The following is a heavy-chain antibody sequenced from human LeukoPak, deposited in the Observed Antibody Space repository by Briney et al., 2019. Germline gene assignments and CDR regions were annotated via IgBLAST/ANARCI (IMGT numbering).Heavy chain of an antibody. Sequence: GASVKVSCKASGGTFSSYAISWVRQAPGQGLEWMGGIIPIFGTANYAQKFQGRVTITADKSTSTAYMELRSLRSDDTAVYYCGLDSSGWLTIDYWGQGTLVTVSS. CDR1: GGTFSSYA. V-gene: IGHV1-69*06. CDR3: GLDSSGWLTIDY. CDR2: IIPIFGTA. J-gene: IGHJ4*02. D-gene: IGHD6-19*01.